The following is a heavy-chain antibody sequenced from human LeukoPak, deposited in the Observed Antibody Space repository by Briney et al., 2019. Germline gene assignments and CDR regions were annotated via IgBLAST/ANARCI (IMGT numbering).Heavy chain of an antibody. CDR1: GYSISSGYY. Sequence: SETLSLTCTVSGYSISSGYYWGWIRQPPGKGLEWIRSIYHSGSTYYNPSLKSRVTISVDTSKNQFSLKLSSVTAADTAVYYCAREGGYDTNLYYYYYMDVWGKGTTVTVSS. CDR3: AREGGYDTNLYYYYYMDV. V-gene: IGHV4-38-2*02. CDR2: IYHSGST. D-gene: IGHD5-12*01. J-gene: IGHJ6*03.